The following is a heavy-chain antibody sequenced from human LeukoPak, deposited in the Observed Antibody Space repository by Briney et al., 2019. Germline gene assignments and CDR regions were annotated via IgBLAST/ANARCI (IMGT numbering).Heavy chain of an antibody. Sequence: PSETLSLTCTVSGGSINSYYWSWIRQPPGKGLEWIGYIYCSGSTNYNPSLKSRVTISVDTSKNQFSLKLSSVTAADTAVYYCARGGIAAAAPYYFDYWGQGTLVTVSS. V-gene: IGHV4-59*01. CDR1: GGSINSYY. CDR3: ARGGIAAAAPYYFDY. D-gene: IGHD6-13*01. CDR2: IYCSGST. J-gene: IGHJ4*02.